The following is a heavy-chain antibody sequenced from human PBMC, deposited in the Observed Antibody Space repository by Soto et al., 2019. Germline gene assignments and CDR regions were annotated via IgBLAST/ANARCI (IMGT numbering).Heavy chain of an antibody. V-gene: IGHV6-1*01. J-gene: IGHJ5*01. CDR3: VRLIGNSWLDF. CDR2: TYYRSKWYN. Sequence: QTLSLTCAISGGSVSSSSVTWNWIRQSPSRGLEWLGRTYYRSKWYNDYAESVKSRITINPDTSKNQFSLHLNSVTPEDTAVYYCVRLIGNSWLDFWGQGTLVTVSS. CDR1: GGSVSSSSVT. D-gene: IGHD1-26*01.